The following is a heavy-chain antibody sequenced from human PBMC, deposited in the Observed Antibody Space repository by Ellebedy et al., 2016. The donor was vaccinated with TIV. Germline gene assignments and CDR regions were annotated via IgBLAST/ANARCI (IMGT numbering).Heavy chain of an antibody. Sequence: GESLKISCKGSGYSFTSYWISWVRQMPGKGLEWMGRIDPSDSYTNYSPSFQGHVTISADKSISTAYLQWSSLKASDTAMYYCARKKGVYYGSGSYFNDYYYYGMDVWGQGTTVTVSS. CDR3: ARKKGVYYGSGSYFNDYYYYGMDV. V-gene: IGHV5-10-1*01. D-gene: IGHD3-10*01. CDR1: GYSFTSYW. J-gene: IGHJ6*02. CDR2: IDPSDSYT.